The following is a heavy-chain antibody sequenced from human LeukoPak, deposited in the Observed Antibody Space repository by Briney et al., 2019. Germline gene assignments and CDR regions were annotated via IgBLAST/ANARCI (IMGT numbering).Heavy chain of an antibody. J-gene: IGHJ3*02. D-gene: IGHD3-16*01. CDR2: MWYDGRNK. Sequence: GGSLRLSCAASGFTLSSFGMVWVRQAPGKGLEWVTLMWYDGRNKYYADSVKGRFTISRDNSKNTVYLQMNSLRGEDTGVYYCARVGDMEAFDIWGQGTRVTVSS. CDR3: ARVGDMEAFDI. CDR1: GFTLSSFG. V-gene: IGHV3-33*01.